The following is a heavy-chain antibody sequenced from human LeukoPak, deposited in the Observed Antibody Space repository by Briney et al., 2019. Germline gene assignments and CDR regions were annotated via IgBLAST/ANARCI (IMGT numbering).Heavy chain of an antibody. CDR1: SGSISSGDYY. V-gene: IGHV4-30-4*08. Sequence: PSQTLSLTCTVSSGSISSGDYYRSWIRQPPGTGLEWIGYIYYTGTTYYNPSLKSRVTISVDTSKNQFSLNLTSVTAADTAVYYCARENKVTFYGMDVWGKGTTVTV. J-gene: IGHJ6*04. CDR2: IYYTGTT. CDR3: ARENKVTFYGMDV. D-gene: IGHD2-21*02.